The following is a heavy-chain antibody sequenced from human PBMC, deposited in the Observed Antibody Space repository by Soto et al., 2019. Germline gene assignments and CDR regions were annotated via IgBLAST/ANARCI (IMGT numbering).Heavy chain of an antibody. Sequence: SVKVSCKASGFTFTSSAVQWVRQARGQRLEWIGWIVVGSGNTNYAQKFQERVTITRDMSTSTAYMELSSLRSEDTAVYYCAASPYYYDSSGYRHYYYYGMDVWGQGTTVTVSS. CDR2: IVVGSGNT. J-gene: IGHJ6*02. D-gene: IGHD3-22*01. CDR1: GFTFTSSA. CDR3: AASPYYYDSSGYRHYYYYGMDV. V-gene: IGHV1-58*01.